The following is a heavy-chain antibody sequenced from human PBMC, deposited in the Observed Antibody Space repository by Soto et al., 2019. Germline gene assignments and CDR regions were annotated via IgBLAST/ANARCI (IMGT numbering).Heavy chain of an antibody. CDR1: GYTFTSYG. CDR3: AREYYYDSSGYKPYDY. CDR2: ISAYNGNT. V-gene: IGHV1-18*01. D-gene: IGHD3-22*01. J-gene: IGHJ4*02. Sequence: ASVKVSCKASGYTFTSYGISWVRQAPGQGLEWMGWISAYNGNTNYAQKLQGRVTMTTDTSTSTAYMELRSLRSDDTAVYYCAREYYYDSSGYKPYDYWGQGTLVTVSS.